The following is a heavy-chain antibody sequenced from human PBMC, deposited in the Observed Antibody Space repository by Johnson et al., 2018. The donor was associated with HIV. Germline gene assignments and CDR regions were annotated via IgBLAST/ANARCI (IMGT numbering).Heavy chain of an antibody. V-gene: IGHV3-30-3*01. D-gene: IGHD5-18*01. J-gene: IGHJ3*02. CDR1: GFTFSSYA. Sequence: VQLVESGGGVVQPGRSLRLSCAASGFTFSSYAMHWVRQAPGKGLEWVAFISYDGSNKYYAASVKGRFTISRDNSKNTMYLQMNSLRGEDTAVYYCATQVDTVMRIGSNAFDIWGQGTMVTVSS. CDR3: ATQVDTVMRIGSNAFDI. CDR2: ISYDGSNK.